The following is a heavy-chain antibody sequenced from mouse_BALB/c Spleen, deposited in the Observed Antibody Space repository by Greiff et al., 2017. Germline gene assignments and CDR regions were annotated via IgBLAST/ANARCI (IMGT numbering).Heavy chain of an antibody. Sequence: EVKLVESGGGLVQPGGSRKLSCAASGFTFSSFGMHWVRQAPEKGLEWVAYISSGSSTIYYADTVKGRFTISRDNPKNTLFLQMTSLRSEDTAMYYWARMGYDYDGDYWGQGTTLTVSS. V-gene: IGHV5-17*02. CDR1: GFTFSSFG. D-gene: IGHD2-4*01. CDR2: ISSGSSTI. J-gene: IGHJ2*01. CDR3: ARMGYDYDGDY.